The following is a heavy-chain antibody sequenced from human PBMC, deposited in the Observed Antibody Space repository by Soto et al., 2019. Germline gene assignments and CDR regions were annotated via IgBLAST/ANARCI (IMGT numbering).Heavy chain of an antibody. J-gene: IGHJ5*02. CDR1: GGSISSYY. D-gene: IGHD6-13*01. Sequence: PSETLSLTCTVSGGSISSYYWSWIRQPAGKGLEWIGRIYTSGSTNYNPSLKSRVTMSVDTSKNQFSLKLSSVTAADTAVYYCARDVSPTDSSSWFRWFDPWGQGTLVTVS. CDR3: ARDVSPTDSSSWFRWFDP. V-gene: IGHV4-4*07. CDR2: IYTSGST.